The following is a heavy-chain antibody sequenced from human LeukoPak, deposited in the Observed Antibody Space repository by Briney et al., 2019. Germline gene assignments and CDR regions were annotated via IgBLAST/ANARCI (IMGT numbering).Heavy chain of an antibody. CDR2: IYTSGST. CDR3: ARHKRSSRTQVLYFDY. Sequence: SSETLSLTCAVSDYSISSGYYWSWIRQPAGKGLEWIGRIYTSGSTNYNPSLKSRVTMSVDTSKNQFSLKLSSVTAADTAVYYCARHKRSSRTQVLYFDYWGQGTLVTVSS. J-gene: IGHJ4*02. V-gene: IGHV4-4*07. D-gene: IGHD6-13*01. CDR1: DYSISSGYY.